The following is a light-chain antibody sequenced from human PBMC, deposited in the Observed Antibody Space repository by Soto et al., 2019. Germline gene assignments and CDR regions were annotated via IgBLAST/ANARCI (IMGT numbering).Light chain of an antibody. J-gene: IGKJ5*01. V-gene: IGKV3-20*01. CDR2: GAS. Sequence: EIVLTQSPGTLSLSPGERATLSCRASQSVSSSYLAWYQQKPDQAPRLIIDGASSRATGIPGRFSGSGSGTDFTLTSSRLEPEDFAVYYCQQYGSSPITFGQGTRLEIK. CDR3: QQYGSSPIT. CDR1: QSVSSSY.